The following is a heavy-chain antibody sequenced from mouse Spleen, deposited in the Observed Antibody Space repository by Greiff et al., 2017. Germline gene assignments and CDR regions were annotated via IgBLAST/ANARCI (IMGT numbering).Heavy chain of an antibody. Sequence: VQLQQSGAELAKPGASVKMSCKASGYTFTSYWMHWVKQRPGQGLEWIGYINPSTGYTEYNQKFKDKATLTADKSSSTAYMQLSSLTSEDSAVYYCARDSRHYYFDYWGQGTTLTVSS. CDR2: INPSTGYT. J-gene: IGHJ2*01. V-gene: IGHV1-7*01. D-gene: IGHD1-2*01. CDR3: ARDSRHYYFDY. CDR1: GYTFTSYW.